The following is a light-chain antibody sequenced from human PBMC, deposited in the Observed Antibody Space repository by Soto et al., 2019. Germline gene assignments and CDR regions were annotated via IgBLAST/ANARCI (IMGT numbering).Light chain of an antibody. CDR2: GAS. CDR1: QSVSNY. Sequence: PTPALSPRERATPFFRASQSVSNYFAWYQQKPGQAPRLLVYGASTRATGIPARFSGSGSGTEFTLTISSLQSEDFAVYYCQQYNNWWTFGQGTKVDI. J-gene: IGKJ1*01. V-gene: IGKV3-15*01. CDR3: QQYNNWWT.